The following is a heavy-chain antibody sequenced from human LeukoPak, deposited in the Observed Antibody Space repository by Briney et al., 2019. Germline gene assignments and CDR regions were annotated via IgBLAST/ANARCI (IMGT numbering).Heavy chain of an antibody. V-gene: IGHV1-2*02. CDR1: GYSFTGYY. D-gene: IGHD6-19*01. CDR2: IHPNNGGT. CDR3: ARDSQRQWLVRYFDY. J-gene: IGHJ4*02. Sequence: ASVKVSCKASGYSFTGYYIHWIRQAPGQGLEWMGWIHPNNGGTNYAQKFQGRVTMTRDTSISTAYMELSSLKSDDTAVYYCARDSQRQWLVRYFDYWGQGTLVTVSS.